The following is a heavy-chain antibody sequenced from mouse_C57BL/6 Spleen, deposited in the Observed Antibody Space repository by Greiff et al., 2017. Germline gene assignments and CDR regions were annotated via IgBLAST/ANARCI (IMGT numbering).Heavy chain of an antibody. Sequence: DVQLQESGGGLVKPGGSLKLSCAASGFTFSDYGMHWVRQAPEKGLEWVAYISSGSSAIYYADTVKGRFTISRDNAKNTLFLQMTSLRSEDTAMYYCARDLNEGAMDYWGQGTSVTVSS. CDR3: ARDLNEGAMDY. V-gene: IGHV5-17*01. D-gene: IGHD1-3*01. J-gene: IGHJ4*01. CDR2: ISSGSSAI. CDR1: GFTFSDYG.